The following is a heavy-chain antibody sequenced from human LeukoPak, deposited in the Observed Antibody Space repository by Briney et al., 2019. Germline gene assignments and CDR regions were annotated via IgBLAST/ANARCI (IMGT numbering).Heavy chain of an antibody. Sequence: GGSLRLSCAASGFTFSSYGMSWVRQAPGKGLEWVSAISGSGGSTYYADSVKGRFTISRDNSKNTLYLQMNSLRAEDTAVYYCAKLSLYGWIGYWGQGTLATVSS. CDR1: GFTFSSYG. J-gene: IGHJ4*02. CDR2: ISGSGGST. V-gene: IGHV3-23*01. CDR3: AKLSLYGWIGY. D-gene: IGHD6-19*01.